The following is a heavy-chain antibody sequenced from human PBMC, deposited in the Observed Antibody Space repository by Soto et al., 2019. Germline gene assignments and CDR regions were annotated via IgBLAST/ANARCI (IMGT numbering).Heavy chain of an antibody. V-gene: IGHV1-46*01. CDR2: INPSGDYT. J-gene: IGHJ4*02. CDR1: GYTFTSYY. CDR3: AGPILEFGSSCSLDY. Sequence: QVQLVQSGAEVEKPGASVRVSCKASGYTFTSYYFHWVRQAPGQGLEWMGLINPSGDYTSYARKLQARITLTSATTTSMVYMKLTSLKSEDKAGYYGAGPILEFGSSCSLDYWGQGTLVTVSS. D-gene: IGHD3-3*01.